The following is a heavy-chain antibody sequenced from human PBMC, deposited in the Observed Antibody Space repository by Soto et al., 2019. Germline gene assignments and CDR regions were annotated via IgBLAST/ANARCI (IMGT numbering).Heavy chain of an antibody. J-gene: IGHJ5*02. V-gene: IGHV4-39*01. D-gene: IGHD1-26*01. CDR1: GGSINSDDSF. CDR3: ARQLPVGATSWFDP. CDR2: LYYGGST. Sequence: ETLSLTCSVSGGSINSDDSFWGWVRQSPGKGLEWIGSLYYGGSTFYNPSLKSRVTISLDTSKNQFSLRLTSVTAADTAIYYCARQLPVGATSWFDPWGQGTLVTVSS.